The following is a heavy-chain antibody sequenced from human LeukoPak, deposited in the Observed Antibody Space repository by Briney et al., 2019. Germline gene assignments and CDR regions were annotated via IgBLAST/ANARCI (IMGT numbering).Heavy chain of an antibody. CDR3: ARVNYYDSSGYYSRGGYYYYMDV. V-gene: IGHV3-53*01. Sequence: QPGGSLRLSCASSGFTVSSNYMSWVRQAPGKGLEWVSVIYSGGSTSYADSVKGRFTTSRDNSKNTLYLQMNSLRAEDTAVYYCARVNYYDSSGYYSRGGYYYYMDVWGKGTTVTVSS. CDR2: IYSGGST. J-gene: IGHJ6*03. CDR1: GFTVSSNY. D-gene: IGHD3-22*01.